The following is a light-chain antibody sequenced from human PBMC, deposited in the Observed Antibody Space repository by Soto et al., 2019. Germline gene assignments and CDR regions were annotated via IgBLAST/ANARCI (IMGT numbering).Light chain of an antibody. CDR3: QQYYRTPQT. CDR1: QSVLYSSNNNNY. CDR2: WAS. Sequence: DIVMTQSPDSLAVSLGERATINCKSSQSVLYSSNNNNYLAWFQQKPGQPPKLLIYWASTRESGVPDRFSGSGSGTDFPLTISSLQAEDVAVYYCQQYYRTPQTFGQGTKVEIK. V-gene: IGKV4-1*01. J-gene: IGKJ1*01.